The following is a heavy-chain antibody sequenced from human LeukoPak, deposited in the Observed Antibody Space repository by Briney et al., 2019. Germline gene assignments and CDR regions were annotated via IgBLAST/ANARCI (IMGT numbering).Heavy chain of an antibody. V-gene: IGHV3-66*01. CDR3: ATRGAPGYYYGMDV. CDR2: MSSGGTT. Sequence: GGSLRLSCAASGFTVGSNYMSWVRLAPGKGLEWVSIMSSGGTTSYADSVKGRFTISRYNSRNTLYLQMNSLRAEDTGVYYCATRGAPGYYYGMDVWGQGTTVTVSS. D-gene: IGHD1-26*01. J-gene: IGHJ6*02. CDR1: GFTVGSNY.